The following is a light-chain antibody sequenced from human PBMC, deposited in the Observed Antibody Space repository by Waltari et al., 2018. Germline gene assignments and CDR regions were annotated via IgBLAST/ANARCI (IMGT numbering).Light chain of an antibody. CDR3: QHYGSASMYT. Sequence: EIVLPQSPGTLSLSPGERATLPCRASQSINSSYLAWYQQKPGQAPRLLIYGASSRATGIPDRFSGSGSGTDFTLIISRLEPEDFAVYYCQHYGSASMYTFGQGTKLEIK. CDR1: QSINSSY. V-gene: IGKV3-20*01. J-gene: IGKJ2*01. CDR2: GAS.